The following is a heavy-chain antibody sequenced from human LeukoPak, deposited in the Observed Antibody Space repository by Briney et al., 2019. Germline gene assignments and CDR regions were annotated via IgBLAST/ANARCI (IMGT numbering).Heavy chain of an antibody. Sequence: GGSLSFSCAASGFTFSSYAMSWVRQAPGKGLKWASAISGSGGSTYYADSVKGRFTISRDNSKNTLYLQMNSLRAEDTAVYYCAKEYYYDSSGTIDYWGQGTLVTVSS. V-gene: IGHV3-23*01. CDR1: GFTFSSYA. CDR3: AKEYYYDSSGTIDY. CDR2: ISGSGGST. D-gene: IGHD3-22*01. J-gene: IGHJ4*02.